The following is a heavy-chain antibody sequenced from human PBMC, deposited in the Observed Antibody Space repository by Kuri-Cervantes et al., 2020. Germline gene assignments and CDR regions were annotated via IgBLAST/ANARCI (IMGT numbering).Heavy chain of an antibody. Sequence: SQTLSLTCAVYGGSFSGYYWSWIRQPPGKGLEWIGEINHSGSTNYIPSLKSRVTISVDTSKNQFYLKLRSVTAADTAVYYCARVGIGLIRGRYYFDSWGQGTLVTVSS. J-gene: IGHJ4*02. D-gene: IGHD3-10*01. CDR2: INHSGST. V-gene: IGHV4-34*01. CDR3: ARVGIGLIRGRYYFDS. CDR1: GGSFSGYY.